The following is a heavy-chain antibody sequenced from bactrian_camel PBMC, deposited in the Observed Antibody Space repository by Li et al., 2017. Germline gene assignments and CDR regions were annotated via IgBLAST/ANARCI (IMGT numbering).Heavy chain of an antibody. J-gene: IGHJ6*01. CDR3: VAMPDSDDEHSVGY. V-gene: IGHV3S1*01. CDR2: IYTNGGGP. CDR1: GDTGSGLC. D-gene: IGHD4*01. Sequence: VQLVESGGGSVQPGGSLRLSCTASGDTGSGLCMAWFRQAPGTRREGVASIYTNGGGPFYADSVKGRFTISLDNATNILHLQMNNLETEDSGTYYCVAMPDSDDEHSVGYWGQGTQVTVS.